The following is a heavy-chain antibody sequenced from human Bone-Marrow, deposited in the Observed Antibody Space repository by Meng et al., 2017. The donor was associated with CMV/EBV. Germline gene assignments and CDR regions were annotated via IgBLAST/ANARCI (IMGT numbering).Heavy chain of an antibody. J-gene: IGHJ4*02. V-gene: IGHV3-11*04. CDR2: ISSSGSTI. CDR3: LGLQLWSQAIVDYFDY. D-gene: IGHD5-18*01. CDR1: GFTFSDYY. Sequence: GGSLRLSCAASGFTFSDYYMNWVRQAPGKGLEWVSYISSSGSTIYYADSVKGRFTISRDNAKNSLYLQMNSLRAEDTAVYYCLGLQLWSQAIVDYFDYWGQGTLVTVSS.